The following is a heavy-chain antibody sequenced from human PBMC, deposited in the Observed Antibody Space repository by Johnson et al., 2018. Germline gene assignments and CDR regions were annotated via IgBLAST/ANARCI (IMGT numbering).Heavy chain of an antibody. D-gene: IGHD1-7*01. CDR3: AKDHHAPTGTTGRCYYYYGMDV. Sequence: EVQLVESGGGLVQPGGSLRLSCAASGFTFSSYAMSWVRQAPGKGLEWVSAISGSGGSTYYADSVKGRFTISRDNSKNTLYLQMNRLGAEDTAVYYCAKDHHAPTGTTGRCYYYYGMDVWGQGTTVTVSS. J-gene: IGHJ6*02. V-gene: IGHV3-23*04. CDR2: ISGSGGST. CDR1: GFTFSSYA.